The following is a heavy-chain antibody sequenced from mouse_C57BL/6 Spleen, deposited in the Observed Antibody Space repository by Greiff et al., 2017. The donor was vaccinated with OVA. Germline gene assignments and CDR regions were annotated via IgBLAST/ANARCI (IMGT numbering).Heavy chain of an antibody. CDR1: GFTFSDYY. CDR2: INYDGSST. V-gene: IGHV5-16*01. J-gene: IGHJ4*01. CDR3: ARDFLYAMDY. Sequence: EVKLVESEGGLVQPGRSMKLSCTASGFTFSDYYMAWVRQVPEKGLEWVANINYDGSSTYYLDSLKSRFIISRDNAKNILYLQMSSLKSEDTATYYCARDFLYAMDYWGQGTSVTVSS.